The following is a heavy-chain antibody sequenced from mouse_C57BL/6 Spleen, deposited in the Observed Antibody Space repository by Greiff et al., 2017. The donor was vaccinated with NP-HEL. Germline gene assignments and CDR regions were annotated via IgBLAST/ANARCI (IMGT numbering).Heavy chain of an antibody. J-gene: IGHJ3*01. CDR1: GYTFTDYN. Sequence: EVQLQQSGPELVKPGASVKMSCKASGYTFTDYNMHWVKQSHGKSLEWIGYINPNNGGTSYNQKFKGKATLTVNKSSITAYMELSSLTSEDSAVYYCARDGSSLAWFAYWGQGTLVTVSA. CDR2: INPNNGGT. V-gene: IGHV1-22*01. D-gene: IGHD1-1*01. CDR3: ARDGSSLAWFAY.